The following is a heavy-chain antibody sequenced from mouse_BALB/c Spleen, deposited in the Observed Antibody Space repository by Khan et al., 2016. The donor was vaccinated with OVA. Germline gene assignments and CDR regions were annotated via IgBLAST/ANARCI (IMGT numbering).Heavy chain of an antibody. D-gene: IGHD1-1*01. Sequence: QVQLQQSGAELAKPGASVKMSCKASGYTFINYWILWVKQRPGQGLEWIGYINPSTGYTEYNQNFKDKATLTADKSSSTAYMQLNSLTSEDSAVYDCARRGLRWDFAYWGQGTTLTVSS. CDR3: ARRGLRWDFAY. J-gene: IGHJ2*01. CDR2: INPSTGYT. V-gene: IGHV1-7*01. CDR1: GYTFINYW.